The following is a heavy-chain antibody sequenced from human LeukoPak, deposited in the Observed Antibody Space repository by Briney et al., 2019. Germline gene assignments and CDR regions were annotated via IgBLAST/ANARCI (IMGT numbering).Heavy chain of an antibody. V-gene: IGHV4-59*12. CDR2: LYSSGGT. CDR1: GGSIISYY. J-gene: IGHJ4*02. Sequence: PSETLSLTCTVSGGSIISYYWDWIRQSPGKGLEWIGYLYSSGGTNYNPSLKSRVTISVDTSKNQFSLKLSSVTATDTAVYYCARGEGYNFPYYFDYWGQGTLVTVSS. CDR3: ARGEGYNFPYYFDY. D-gene: IGHD5-24*01.